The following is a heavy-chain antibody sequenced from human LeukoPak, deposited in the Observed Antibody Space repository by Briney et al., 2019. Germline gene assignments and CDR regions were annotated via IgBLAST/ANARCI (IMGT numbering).Heavy chain of an antibody. CDR3: ARDRDYDFWSGYYRPYYYYYMDV. J-gene: IGHJ6*03. CDR1: GFTFISYW. CDR2: IKQDGSEK. V-gene: IGHV3-7*01. Sequence: GGSLRLSCAASGFTFISYWMSWVRQAPGKGLEWVANIKQDGSEKYYVDSVKGRFTISRDNAKNSLYLQMNSLRAEDTAVYYCARDRDYDFWSGYYRPYYYYYMDVWGKGTTVTVSS. D-gene: IGHD3-3*01.